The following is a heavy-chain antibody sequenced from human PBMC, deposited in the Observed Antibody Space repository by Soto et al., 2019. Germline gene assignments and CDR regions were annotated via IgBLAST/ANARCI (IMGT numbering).Heavy chain of an antibody. Sequence: GASVKVSCKASGYTFTSYGLSWVRHAPGQGLEWMGWISAYNGNTNYAQKLQGRVTMTTDTSTSTAYVELRSLRSDDTAVYYCARVESGYSSSWYGNYYGMDVWGQGTTVTVSS. J-gene: IGHJ6*02. CDR3: ARVESGYSSSWYGNYYGMDV. V-gene: IGHV1-18*01. CDR2: ISAYNGNT. D-gene: IGHD6-13*01. CDR1: GYTFTSYG.